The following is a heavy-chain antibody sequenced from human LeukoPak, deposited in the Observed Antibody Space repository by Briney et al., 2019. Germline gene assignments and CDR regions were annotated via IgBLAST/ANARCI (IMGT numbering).Heavy chain of an antibody. CDR3: ARDRRAVVVVTADFDY. V-gene: IGHV1-46*01. J-gene: IGHJ4*02. D-gene: IGHD2-21*02. Sequence: ASVKVSCKASGYTFTSYYMHWVRQAPGQGLEWMGIINPSGGSTSYAQKFQGRVTMTRDMSTSTVYMELSSLRSDDTAVYYCARDRRAVVVVTADFDYWGQGTLVTVSS. CDR2: INPSGGST. CDR1: GYTFTSYY.